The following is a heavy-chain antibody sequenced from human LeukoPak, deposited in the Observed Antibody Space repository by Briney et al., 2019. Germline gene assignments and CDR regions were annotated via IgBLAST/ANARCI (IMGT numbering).Heavy chain of an antibody. J-gene: IGHJ4*02. CDR2: ISSSSSYI. D-gene: IGHD6-6*01. V-gene: IGHV3-21*01. CDR1: GFTFSSYS. CDR3: ARGLESSVAACHDGRY. Sequence: GGSLRLSCAASGFTFSSYSMNWVRQAPGKGLEWVSSISSSSSYIYYADSVKGRFTISRDNAKNSLYLQMNSLRAEDTAVYYCARGLESSVAACHDGRYWGQGTLVTVSS.